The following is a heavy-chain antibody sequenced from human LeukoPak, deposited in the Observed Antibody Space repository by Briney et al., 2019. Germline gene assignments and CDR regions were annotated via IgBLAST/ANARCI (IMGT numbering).Heavy chain of an antibody. CDR3: ARRAADPHYLYMDV. V-gene: IGHV3-23*01. D-gene: IGHD3-10*01. CDR1: GFTFSIYA. J-gene: IGHJ6*03. Sequence: GGSLRLSCAASGFTFSIYAMSWVRQAPGKGLEGVSAITASGGNTYYVDSVKGRFTISRDNSKNTVSLQMNSLRAEDTAVYYCARRAADPHYLYMDVLGNGTTVTVSS. CDR2: ITASGGNT.